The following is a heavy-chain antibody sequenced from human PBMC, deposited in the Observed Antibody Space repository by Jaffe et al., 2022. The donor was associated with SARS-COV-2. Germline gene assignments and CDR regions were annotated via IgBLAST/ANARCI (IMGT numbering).Heavy chain of an antibody. CDR2: ISGSGGST. V-gene: IGHV3-23*01. D-gene: IGHD3-3*01. CDR3: AKEQRFLEWLWTLGGGMDV. Sequence: EVQLLESGGGLVQPGGSLRLSCAASGFTFSSYAMSWVRQAPGKGLEWVSAISGSGGSTYYADSVKGRFTISRDNSKNTLYLQMNSLRAEDTAVYYCAKEQRFLEWLWTLGGGMDVWGQGTTVTVSS. J-gene: IGHJ6*02. CDR1: GFTFSSYA.